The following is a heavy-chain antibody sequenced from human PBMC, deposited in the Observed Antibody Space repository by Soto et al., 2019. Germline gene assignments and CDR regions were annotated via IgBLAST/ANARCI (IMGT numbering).Heavy chain of an antibody. D-gene: IGHD3-22*01. CDR3: ARRIEYYDSSGSLGY. Sequence: ASVKVSCKASGYTFTSYAMHWVRQAPGQRLEWMGWINAGNGNTKYSQKFQGRVTITRDTSASTAYMELSSLRSEGTAVYYCARRIEYYDSSGSLGYWGQGTMVTVYS. V-gene: IGHV1-3*01. CDR2: INAGNGNT. J-gene: IGHJ4*02. CDR1: GYTFTSYA.